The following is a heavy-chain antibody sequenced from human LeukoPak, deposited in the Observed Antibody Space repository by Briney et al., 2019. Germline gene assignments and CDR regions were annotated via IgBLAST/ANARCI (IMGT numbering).Heavy chain of an antibody. CDR3: ARASDSSGPAGAFDI. CDR2: IIPIFGTA. D-gene: IGHD3-22*01. CDR1: GYTFTSYG. V-gene: IGHV1-69*13. Sequence: ASVKVSCKASGYTFTSYGISWVRQAPGQGLEWMGGIIPIFGTANYAQKIQGRVTITADESTSTAYMELSSLRSEDTAVYYCARASDSSGPAGAFDIWGQGTMVTVSS. J-gene: IGHJ3*02.